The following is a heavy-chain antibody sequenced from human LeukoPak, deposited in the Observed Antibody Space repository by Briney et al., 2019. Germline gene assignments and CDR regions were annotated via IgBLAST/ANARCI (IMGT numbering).Heavy chain of an antibody. D-gene: IGHD2-21*02. Sequence: SVKVSCKASGGTFSSYAISWVRQAPGQGLEWMGRIIPILGIANYAQKFQGRVTITADKSTSTAYMELSSLRSEDTAVYYCARDLSYCGGDCYFALFRYGMDVWGQGTTVTVSS. V-gene: IGHV1-69*04. J-gene: IGHJ6*02. CDR2: IIPILGIA. CDR3: ARDLSYCGGDCYFALFRYGMDV. CDR1: GGTFSSYA.